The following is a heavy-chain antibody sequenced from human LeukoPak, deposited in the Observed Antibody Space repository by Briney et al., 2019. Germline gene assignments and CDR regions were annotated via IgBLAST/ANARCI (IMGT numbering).Heavy chain of an antibody. CDR2: IIPIFGTA. CDR3: AREGYYYDSSGSPGAFDI. V-gene: IGHV1-69*05. Sequence: ASVKVSCKASGGTFSSYAISWVRQAPGQGLEWMGGIIPIFGTANYAQKFQGRVTITTDESTSTAYMELSSLRSEDTAVYYCAREGYYYDSSGSPGAFDIWGQGKMVTVSS. D-gene: IGHD3-22*01. CDR1: GGTFSSYA. J-gene: IGHJ3*02.